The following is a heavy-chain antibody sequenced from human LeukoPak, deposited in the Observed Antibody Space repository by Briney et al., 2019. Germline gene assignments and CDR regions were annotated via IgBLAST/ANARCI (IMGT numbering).Heavy chain of an antibody. J-gene: IGHJ4*02. CDR1: GCSLSSNW. Sequence: PGGSLRLSCAASGCSLSSNWMSWVRQAPGKGLEWVANIREDGSEKKYVDSVKGRFTISRDNAKNSLYLQMNSLRAEDTAVYYCARDGRGGHNDCWGQGTLVTVSS. CDR2: IREDGSEK. CDR3: ARDGRGGHNDC. D-gene: IGHD1-1*01. V-gene: IGHV3-7*01.